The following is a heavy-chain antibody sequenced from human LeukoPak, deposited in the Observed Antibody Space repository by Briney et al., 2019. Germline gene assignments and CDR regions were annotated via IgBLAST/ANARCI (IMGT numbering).Heavy chain of an antibody. CDR3: AKDDFWSGYGEKTNWFDP. CDR2: ISVSGGST. Sequence: PGGSLRLSCAASGFTFSSYAMSWVRQAPRKGLEWVSAISVSGGSTYYADSVKGRFTISRDNSKNTLYLQMNSLRAEDTAVYYCAKDDFWSGYGEKTNWFDPWGQGTLVTVSS. CDR1: GFTFSSYA. V-gene: IGHV3-23*01. J-gene: IGHJ5*02. D-gene: IGHD3-3*01.